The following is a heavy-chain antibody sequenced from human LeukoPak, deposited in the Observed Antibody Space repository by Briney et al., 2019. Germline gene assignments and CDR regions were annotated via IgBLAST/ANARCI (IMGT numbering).Heavy chain of an antibody. V-gene: IGHV3-20*04. CDR3: ARASYGGYDSDY. D-gene: IGHD5-12*01. Sequence: GGSLSLSCAASGFTFNNYCMSWVRQAPGKGLEWVSYINWNGGSTGYADSVKGRFTISRDNAKNSLYLQMNSLRAEDTALYFCARASYGGYDSDYWGQGTLVTVSA. J-gene: IGHJ4*02. CDR1: GFTFNNYC. CDR2: INWNGGST.